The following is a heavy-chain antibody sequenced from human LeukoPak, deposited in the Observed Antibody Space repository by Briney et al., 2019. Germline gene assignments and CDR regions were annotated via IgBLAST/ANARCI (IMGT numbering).Heavy chain of an antibody. CDR3: VRGTIAAAGIDY. D-gene: IGHD6-13*01. V-gene: IGHV3-74*01. J-gene: IGHJ4*02. CDR1: GFTLSSCS. Sequence: VGSLRLSCAASGFTLSSCSMGWVRQAPGKGLGWVSRIKGDGSSISYADSVKVQFTIFIDNAKTTLFLQMDSLRAEDTAAYYCVRGTIAAAGIDYWGQGTLVTVSS. CDR2: IKGDGSSI.